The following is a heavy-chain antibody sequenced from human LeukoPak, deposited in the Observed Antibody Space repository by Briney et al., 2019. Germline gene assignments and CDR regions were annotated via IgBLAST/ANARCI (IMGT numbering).Heavy chain of an antibody. J-gene: IGHJ1*01. CDR3: ARGAAPFQH. CDR2: ISAYNGNT. CDR1: GYTFTRHY. V-gene: IGHV1-18*01. D-gene: IGHD6-25*01. Sequence: GASVKVSCKASGYTFTRHYMHWVRQAPGQGLEWMGWISAYNGNTNYAQRLQGRVTMTTDTSTSTAYMELRSLRSDDTAVYYCARGAAPFQHWGQGTLVTVSS.